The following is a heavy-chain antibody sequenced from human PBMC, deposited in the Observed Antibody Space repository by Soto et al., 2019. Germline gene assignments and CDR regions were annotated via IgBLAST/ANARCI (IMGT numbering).Heavy chain of an antibody. J-gene: IGHJ4*02. CDR2: ISWNSNII. CDR1: GFTVDDYA. Sequence: EVQLVESGGGLVQHGRSLRLSCAASGFTVDDYAMHWVRRVPGKGLEWVSSISWNSNIIGYADSVKGRFTISRDNAKNSLYLQMNSLRPEDTALYYCAKGGPDGFCSGGRCYFDYWGQGTLVTVSS. V-gene: IGHV3-9*01. CDR3: AKGGPDGFCSGGRCYFDY. D-gene: IGHD2-15*01.